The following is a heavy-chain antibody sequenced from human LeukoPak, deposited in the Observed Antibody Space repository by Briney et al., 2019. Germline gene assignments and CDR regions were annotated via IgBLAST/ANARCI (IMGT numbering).Heavy chain of an antibody. D-gene: IGHD6-19*01. CDR1: GGSISSSNW. CDR3: ARDMKKRQWLAYWYFDL. J-gene: IGHJ2*01. V-gene: IGHV4-4*02. Sequence: SGTLSLTCAVSGGSISSSNWWSWVRQPPGKGLEWIGGIYHSGSTNYNPSLKSRVTISVDKSKNQFSLKLSSVTAADTAVYYCARDMKKRQWLAYWYFDLWGRGTLVTVSS. CDR2: IYHSGST.